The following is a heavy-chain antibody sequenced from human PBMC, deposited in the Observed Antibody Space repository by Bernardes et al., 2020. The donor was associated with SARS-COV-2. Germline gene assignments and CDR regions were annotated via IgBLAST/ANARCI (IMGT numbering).Heavy chain of an antibody. CDR2: INHSGST. D-gene: IGHD3-22*01. V-gene: IGHV4-34*01. CDR3: ARGWGYYYDSSGYPNYYYYYGMDV. Sequence: SETLSLTCAVYGGSFSGYYWSWIRQPPGKGLEWIGEINHSGSTNYNPSLKSRVTISVDTSKNQFSLKLSSVTAADTAVYYCARGWGYYYDSSGYPNYYYYYGMDVWGQGTTVTVSS. CDR1: GGSFSGYY. J-gene: IGHJ6*02.